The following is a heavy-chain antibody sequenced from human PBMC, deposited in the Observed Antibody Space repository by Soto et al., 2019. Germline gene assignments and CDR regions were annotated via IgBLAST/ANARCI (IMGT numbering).Heavy chain of an antibody. D-gene: IGHD3-22*01. CDR2: INHSGST. V-gene: IGHV4-34*01. CDR1: GGSFSGYY. CDR3: ARGARRNGYYSPTYYYYGIDV. J-gene: IGHJ6*02. Sequence: PSETLSLTCAVYGGSFSGYYWSWLRQAQGEGLEWIGEINHSGSTNYNPSLKSRVTISVDTSKNQFSLKLSSVTAADTAVYYCARGARRNGYYSPTYYYYGIDVWGQGSTVT.